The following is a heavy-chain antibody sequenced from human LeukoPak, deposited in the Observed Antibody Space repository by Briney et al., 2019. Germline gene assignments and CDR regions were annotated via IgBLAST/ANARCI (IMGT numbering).Heavy chain of an antibody. V-gene: IGHV4-34*01. J-gene: IGHJ6*02. Sequence: GSLRLSCAASGFTFSSYAMSWIRQPPGKGLEWIGEINHSGTTNYNPSLKSRVTISVDTSKNQFSLKLSSVTAADTAVYYCARGPAGGYSGSQFRGEGPRRHYYFYYGMDVWGQGTTVTVSS. CDR1: GFTFSSYA. CDR2: INHSGTT. D-gene: IGHD1-26*01. CDR3: ARGPAGGYSGSQFRGEGPRRHYYFYYGMDV.